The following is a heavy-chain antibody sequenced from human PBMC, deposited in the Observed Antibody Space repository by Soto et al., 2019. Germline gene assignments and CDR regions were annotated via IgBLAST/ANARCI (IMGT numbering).Heavy chain of an antibody. CDR3: ARDPVAGTYFDY. D-gene: IGHD6-19*01. CDR2: INAFNGNT. V-gene: IGHV1-18*01. Sequence: QVQLVQSGAEVKKPGASVKVACKASGYTFISYGISWVRQAPGQGLEWMGWINAFNGNTNYAQTLQGRVTMTRDTYTSTASMELRSLRSDDTAVYYCARDPVAGTYFDYWGQGTLVNVSS. J-gene: IGHJ4*02. CDR1: GYTFISYG.